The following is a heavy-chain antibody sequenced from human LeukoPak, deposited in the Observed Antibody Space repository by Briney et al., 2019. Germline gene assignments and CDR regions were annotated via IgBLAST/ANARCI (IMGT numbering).Heavy chain of an antibody. J-gene: IGHJ3*02. CDR2: LSHSGSS. CDR3: VRVHIDKYYYDETTNFDI. Sequence: SETLSLTCTVSGYSISSGYYWGWIRQPPGKGLEWIGTLSHSGSSYYNPSLKSRVTISLETSKNQFSLKLSSLTAADTAVYYCVRVHIDKYYYDETTNFDIWGQGTLVTVSS. CDR1: GYSISSGYY. V-gene: IGHV4-38-2*02. D-gene: IGHD3-22*01.